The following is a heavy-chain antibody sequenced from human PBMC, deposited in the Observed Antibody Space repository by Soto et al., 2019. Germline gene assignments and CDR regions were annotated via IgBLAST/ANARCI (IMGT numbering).Heavy chain of an antibody. CDR2: IIPIFGTA. CDR1: GGTFSSYA. J-gene: IGHJ6*02. V-gene: IGHV1-69*13. D-gene: IGHD3-9*01. Sequence: VKVSCKASGGTFSSYAISWVRQAPGQGLEWMGGIIPIFGTANYAQKFQGRVTITADESTSTAYMELSSLRSEDTAVYYCARSARLDDISPRDYYGMDVWGQGTTVTVSS. CDR3: ARSARLDDISPRDYYGMDV.